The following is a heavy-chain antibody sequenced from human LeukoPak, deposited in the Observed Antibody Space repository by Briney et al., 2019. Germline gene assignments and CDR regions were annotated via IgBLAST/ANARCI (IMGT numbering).Heavy chain of an antibody. Sequence: GGSLRLSCAASGFTFSSYAMHWVRQAPGKGLEYVSAISSNGGSTYYANSVKGRFTISRDNSKNTLYLQMGSLRAEDMAVCYCARDPYSYGYGDYWGQGTLVTVSS. CDR2: ISSNGGST. J-gene: IGHJ4*02. CDR3: ARDPYSYGYGDY. D-gene: IGHD5-18*01. V-gene: IGHV3-64*01. CDR1: GFTFSSYA.